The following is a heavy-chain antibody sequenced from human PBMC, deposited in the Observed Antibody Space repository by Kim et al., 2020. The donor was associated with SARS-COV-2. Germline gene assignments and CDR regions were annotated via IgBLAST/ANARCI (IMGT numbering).Heavy chain of an antibody. J-gene: IGHJ6*02. CDR1: GASVSSGSHY. Sequence: SETLSLTCTVSGASVSSGSHYWSWIRQTPGEGLEWIGYIYSRGSPNYNPSFKSRVTISLDTSKNQLSLKLSSVTASDTAVYYCARDLTGIGMDVWGQGTTVTVSS. CDR2: IYSRGSP. V-gene: IGHV4-61*01. D-gene: IGHD3-9*01. CDR3: ARDLTGIGMDV.